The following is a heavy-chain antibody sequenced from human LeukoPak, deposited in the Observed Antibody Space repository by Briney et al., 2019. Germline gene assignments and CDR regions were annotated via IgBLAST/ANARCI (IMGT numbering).Heavy chain of an antibody. CDR3: TRKTAGHDQ. Sequence: SETLSLTCAVSGVSFNDYYWSWVRQTPGKGLEWIGGINHSGYTNDSPSLKSRVTLSIDTSRKQFSLNLRSVTVADTGLYYFTRKTAGHDQWGQGTLVTVSS. J-gene: IGHJ5*02. CDR2: INHSGYT. D-gene: IGHD2-21*02. V-gene: IGHV4-34*01. CDR1: GVSFNDYY.